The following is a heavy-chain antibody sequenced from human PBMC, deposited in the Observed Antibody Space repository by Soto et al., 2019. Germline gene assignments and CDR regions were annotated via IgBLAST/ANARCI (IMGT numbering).Heavy chain of an antibody. CDR2: MNPNSGNT. D-gene: IGHD5-12*01. CDR1: GYTFTSYD. Sequence: ASVKVSCKASGYTFTSYDINWVRQATGQGLEWMGWMNPNSGNTGYAQKFQGRVTMTRNTSISTAYMELSSLRSEDTAVYYCARSGYSGYDHSANYYYCYYMDVWGKGTTVTVSS. V-gene: IGHV1-8*01. CDR3: ARSGYSGYDHSANYYYCYYMDV. J-gene: IGHJ6*03.